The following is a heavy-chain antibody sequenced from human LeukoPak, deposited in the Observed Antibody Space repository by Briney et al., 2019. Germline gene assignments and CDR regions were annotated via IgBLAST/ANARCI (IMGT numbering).Heavy chain of an antibody. Sequence: SETLSLTCTVSGDSISSNDYYWGWIRQPPGKGLEWIGIIYSGGSTYCNPSLKSRVTISVDTSKNQFSLQLTSVTAADTAVYYCARVPAARYYYYYMDVWGKGTTVTISS. J-gene: IGHJ6*03. V-gene: IGHV4-39*07. CDR3: ARVPAARYYYYYMDV. CDR1: GDSISSNDYY. CDR2: IYSGGST. D-gene: IGHD2-2*01.